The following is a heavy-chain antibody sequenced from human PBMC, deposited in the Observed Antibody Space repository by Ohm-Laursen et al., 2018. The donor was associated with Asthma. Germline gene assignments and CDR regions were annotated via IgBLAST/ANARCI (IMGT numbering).Heavy chain of an antibody. V-gene: IGHV3-30-3*01. J-gene: IGHJ4*02. Sequence: SLRLSCAASGFTFRSYAMHWVRQAPGKGLEWVAVGGSYYDGGLKYYADSVKGRFTISRDNSKNTLYLQMNSLRAEDTAVYYCARDNPEYNGYDYVFDYWGQGTLVTVSS. CDR3: ARDNPEYNGYDYVFDY. CDR1: GFTFRSYA. D-gene: IGHD5-12*01. CDR2: GGSYYDGGLK.